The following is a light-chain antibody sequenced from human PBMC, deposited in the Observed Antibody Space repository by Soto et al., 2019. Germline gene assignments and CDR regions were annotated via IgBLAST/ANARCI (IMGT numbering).Light chain of an antibody. CDR1: SSDVGGYEY. Sequence: QSVLTQPRSVSGSPGQSVTISCTGTSSDVGGYEYVSWYQQHPGKAPKLMIYDVSKRPSGVPDRFSGSRSGNTASLTISGLQTEDGAGYYCCSYAGSPFYVFGIGTKVTVL. CDR2: DVS. V-gene: IGLV2-11*01. CDR3: CSYAGSPFYV. J-gene: IGLJ1*01.